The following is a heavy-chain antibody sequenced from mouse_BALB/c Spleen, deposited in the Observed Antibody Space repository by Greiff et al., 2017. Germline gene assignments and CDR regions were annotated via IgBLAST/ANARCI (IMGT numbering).Heavy chain of an antibody. Sequence: QVTLKVSGPGILQPSQTLSLTCSFSGFSLSTSGMGVGWIRQPSGKGLEWLAHIWWDDDKRYNPALKSRLTISKDTSSNQVFLKIASVDTADTATYYCARDYYGSSYDAMDYWGQGTSVTVSS. D-gene: IGHD1-1*01. CDR3: ARDYYGSSYDAMDY. CDR2: IWWDDDK. CDR1: GFSLSTSGMG. J-gene: IGHJ4*01. V-gene: IGHV8-8*01.